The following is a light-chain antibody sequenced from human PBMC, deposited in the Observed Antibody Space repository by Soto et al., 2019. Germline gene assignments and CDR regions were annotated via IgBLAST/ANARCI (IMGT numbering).Light chain of an antibody. CDR3: LQHSTYPLT. Sequence: DIQMTQFPSSLSASVGDRVTITCRASQGIRHDLGWYQQKPGKAPKRLIYAASSLQSGAPSRFSGSGSGTEFTLAISSLQPEDSATFYCLQHSTYPLTFGQGTKVEIK. CDR1: QGIRHD. CDR2: AAS. J-gene: IGKJ1*01. V-gene: IGKV1-17*01.